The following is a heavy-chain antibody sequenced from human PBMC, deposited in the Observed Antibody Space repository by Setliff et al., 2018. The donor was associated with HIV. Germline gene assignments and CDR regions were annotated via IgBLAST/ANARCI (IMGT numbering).Heavy chain of an antibody. D-gene: IGHD3-22*01. V-gene: IGHV3-7*03. J-gene: IGHJ4*02. Sequence: GGSLRLSCAASGFTFSSYGMHWVRQAPGKGLEWVANIKQDGSEKYYADSVKGRFTISRDNAKKSLYLEMNNLKVEDTALYYCTRQLTPYYYDSPDYWGQGTLVTVSS. CDR3: TRQLTPYYYDSPDY. CDR1: GFTFSSYG. CDR2: IKQDGSEK.